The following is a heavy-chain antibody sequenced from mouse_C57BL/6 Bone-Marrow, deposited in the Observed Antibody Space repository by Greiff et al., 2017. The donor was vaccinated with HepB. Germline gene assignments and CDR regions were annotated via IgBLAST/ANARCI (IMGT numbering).Heavy chain of an antibody. V-gene: IGHV1-69*01. CDR2: IDPSDSYT. J-gene: IGHJ4*01. CDR3: ATYGNYEGDY. D-gene: IGHD2-1*01. CDR1: GYTFTSYW. Sequence: QVQLKQPGAELVMPGASVKLSCKASGYTFTSYWMHWVKQRPGQGLEWIGEIDPSDSYTNYNQKFKGKSTLTVDKSSSTAYMQLSSLTSEDSAVYYCATYGNYEGDYWGQGTSVTVSS.